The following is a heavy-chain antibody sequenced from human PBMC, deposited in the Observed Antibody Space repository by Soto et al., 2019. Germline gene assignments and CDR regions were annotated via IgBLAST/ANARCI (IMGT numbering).Heavy chain of an antibody. CDR1: GGTFSSYA. CDR3: ARDGRSSYNSGWYYFDY. V-gene: IGHV1-69*06. D-gene: IGHD6-19*01. Sequence: GASVKVSCKASGGTFSSYAISWVRQATGQGLEWMGGIIPIFGTANYAQKFQGRVTITADKSTSTVYMELSSLRSEDTAVYYCARDGRSSYNSGWYYFDYWGQGTLVTVSS. CDR2: IIPIFGTA. J-gene: IGHJ4*02.